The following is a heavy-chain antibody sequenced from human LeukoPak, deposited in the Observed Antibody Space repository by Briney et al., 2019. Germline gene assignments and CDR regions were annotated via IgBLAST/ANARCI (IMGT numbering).Heavy chain of an antibody. Sequence: QSGGSLRLSCAASGFTFSSYSMNWVRQAPGRGLEWVSYISGSSRPMYYADSVKGRFTISRDNAKNSLYLQMNSLRAEDTAVYYCARDYSYGFLNWGQGTLVTVSS. D-gene: IGHD5-18*01. CDR2: ISGSSRPM. CDR1: GFTFSSYS. CDR3: ARDYSYGFLN. J-gene: IGHJ4*02. V-gene: IGHV3-48*01.